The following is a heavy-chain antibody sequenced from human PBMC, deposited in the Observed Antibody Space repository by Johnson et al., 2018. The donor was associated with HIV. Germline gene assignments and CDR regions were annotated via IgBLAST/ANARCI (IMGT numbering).Heavy chain of an antibody. CDR2: INSDGSST. J-gene: IGHJ3*02. CDR1: GFSFDDYG. Sequence: AASGFSFDDYGMSWVRQAPGKGLVWVSRINSDGSSTNYADSVKGRFTISRDNAKNTLYPQMNSLRAEDTAVYYCASSSSSWTSDPDDAFDIWGQGTMVTVSS. V-gene: IGHV3-74*01. D-gene: IGHD6-13*01. CDR3: ASSSSSWTSDPDDAFDI.